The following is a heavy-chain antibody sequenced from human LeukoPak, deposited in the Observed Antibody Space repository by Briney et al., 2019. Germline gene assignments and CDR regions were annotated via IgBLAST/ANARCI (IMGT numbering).Heavy chain of an antibody. V-gene: IGHV3-23*01. Sequence: GGSLRLSCAASGFTFSSYAMSWVRQAPGKGLEWVSAISGSGGSTYYADSVKSRFTISRDNSKNTLYLQMNSLRAEDTAVYYCAKLARRYYYGSGRDGMDVWGKGTTVTVSS. J-gene: IGHJ6*04. CDR3: AKLARRYYYGSGRDGMDV. D-gene: IGHD3-10*01. CDR2: ISGSGGST. CDR1: GFTFSSYA.